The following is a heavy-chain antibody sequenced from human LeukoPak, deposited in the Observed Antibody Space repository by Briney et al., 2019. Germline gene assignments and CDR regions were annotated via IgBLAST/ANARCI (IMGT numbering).Heavy chain of an antibody. CDR3: ARRHHDY. CDR2: ISYDGSNK. J-gene: IGHJ4*02. V-gene: IGHV3-30*04. Sequence: GGSLRLSCVGSGFSLKTYNMNWVRQAPGKGLEWVAVISYDGSNKYYADSVKGRFTISRDNSKNTLYLQMNSLRAEDTAVYYCARRHHDYWGQGTLVTVSS. CDR1: GFSLKTYN.